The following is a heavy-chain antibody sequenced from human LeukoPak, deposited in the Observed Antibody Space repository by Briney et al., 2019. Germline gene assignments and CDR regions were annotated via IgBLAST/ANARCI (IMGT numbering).Heavy chain of an antibody. CDR2: IYYSGGT. CDR3: ATTVATSPYSASWFNIEY. V-gene: IGHV4-59*08. CDR1: GGSVTSYY. Sequence: SETLSLTCTVSGGSVTSYYCNWVRQPPGRGLEWIGYIYYSGGTNYNPSLESRVTISLDTAKNQFSLKLRSVTAEDTAVYYCATTVATSPYSASWFNIEYWGQGTLVTVSS. D-gene: IGHD6-13*01. J-gene: IGHJ4*02.